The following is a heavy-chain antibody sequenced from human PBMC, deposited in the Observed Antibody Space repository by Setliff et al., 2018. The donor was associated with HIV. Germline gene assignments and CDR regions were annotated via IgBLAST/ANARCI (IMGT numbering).Heavy chain of an antibody. D-gene: IGHD2-15*01. Sequence: GASVKVSCKASGYTFTSYDINWVRQATGQGLEWMGWMNPNSGHTGYAQKFQGRVTITRDTSANTVYMELSSLRSEDTAVYYCARDSRDIVVVIAPEPEPYYYYGMDVWGEGTTVTVSS. J-gene: IGHJ6*04. CDR1: GYTFTSYD. CDR3: ARDSRDIVVVIAPEPEPYYYYGMDV. V-gene: IGHV1-8*03. CDR2: MNPNSGHT.